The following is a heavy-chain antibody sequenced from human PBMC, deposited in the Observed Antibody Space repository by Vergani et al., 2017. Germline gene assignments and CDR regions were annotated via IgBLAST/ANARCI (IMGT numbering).Heavy chain of an antibody. Sequence: VHLVQSGAEVKKAGESLRISCKTSGYSFPRFWIGWVPQLPGEGLEWLGYIYPGDSDVRYNPSFQDHITISADSSISTASLQWRSLKSSDTAMYYCETDPQNRGFDYWGQGTLVTVSS. J-gene: IGHJ4*02. CDR1: GYSFPRFW. CDR2: IYPGDSDV. CDR3: ETDPQNRGFDY. V-gene: IGHV5-51*01.